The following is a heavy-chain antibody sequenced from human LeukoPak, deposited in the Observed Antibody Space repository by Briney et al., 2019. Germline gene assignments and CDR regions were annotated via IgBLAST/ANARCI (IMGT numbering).Heavy chain of an antibody. CDR1: GITFSNYY. CDR3: ATDDYRGLGY. CDR2: IIQDGSVT. D-gene: IGHD3-16*01. Sequence: GGSLRLSCVTSGITFSNYYMHWVRQVPGEGLVWVSHIIQDGSVTSYADSVKGRFTISRDNAKDTVYLQLNNPRAEDTAVYYCATDDYRGLGYWGQGTLVTVSS. V-gene: IGHV3-74*01. J-gene: IGHJ4*02.